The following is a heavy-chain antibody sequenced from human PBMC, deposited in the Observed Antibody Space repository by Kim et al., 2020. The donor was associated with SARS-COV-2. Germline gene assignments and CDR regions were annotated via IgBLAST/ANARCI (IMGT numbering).Heavy chain of an antibody. CDR3: ASSPPISGYVFDY. V-gene: IGHV1-69*13. CDR1: GGTFSSYA. J-gene: IGHJ4*02. CDR2: IIPIFGTA. D-gene: IGHD5-12*01. Sequence: SVKVSCKASGGTFSSYAISWVRQAPGQGLEWMGGIIPIFGTANYAQKFQGRVTITADESTSTAYMELSSLRSEDTAVYYCASSPPISGYVFDYWGQGTLVTVYS.